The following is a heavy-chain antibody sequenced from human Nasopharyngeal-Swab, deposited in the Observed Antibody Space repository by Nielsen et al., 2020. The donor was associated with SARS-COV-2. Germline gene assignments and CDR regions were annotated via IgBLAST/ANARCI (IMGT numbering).Heavy chain of an antibody. V-gene: IGHV3-30*04. CDR3: ASGKGYYYGSGTFDY. CDR2: ISYDASDK. J-gene: IGHJ4*02. CDR1: GFTFSSYT. Sequence: GGSLRLSCAASGFTFSSYTIHWVRQAPGKGLEWVVVISYDASDKYYADSVKGRFTLSRDNSKNTVYLQMNSLRAEDTAVYYCASGKGYYYGSGTFDYWGQGTLVTVSS. D-gene: IGHD3-10*01.